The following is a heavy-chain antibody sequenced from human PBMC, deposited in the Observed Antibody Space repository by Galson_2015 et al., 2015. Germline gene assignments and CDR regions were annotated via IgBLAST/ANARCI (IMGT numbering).Heavy chain of an antibody. CDR3: ASGNSAYYYDSSGYFGMDV. V-gene: IGHV1-69*13. CDR1: GGTFSSYP. D-gene: IGHD3-22*01. CDR2: IIPIFGTA. J-gene: IGHJ6*02. Sequence: SVKVSCKASGGTFSSYPISWVRQAPGQGLEWMGGIIPIFGTANYAQKFQGRVTITADESTSTAYMELSSLRSEDTAVYYCASGNSAYYYDSSGYFGMDVWGQGTTVTVSS.